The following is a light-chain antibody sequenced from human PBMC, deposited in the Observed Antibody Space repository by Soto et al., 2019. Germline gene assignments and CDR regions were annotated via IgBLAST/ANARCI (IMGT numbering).Light chain of an antibody. J-gene: IGKJ4*01. CDR2: RTS. CDR1: QSISSN. CDR3: QQYNNWPRAT. V-gene: IGKV3-15*01. Sequence: IVMTGSPATVCVSPGERATLSWRASQSISSNLAWYQQKPGQAPRLLMFRTSSRATGFPDRFSGSGSGTEFNLTISSLQSEDFGVYYCQQYNNWPRATVGGGTKVDIK.